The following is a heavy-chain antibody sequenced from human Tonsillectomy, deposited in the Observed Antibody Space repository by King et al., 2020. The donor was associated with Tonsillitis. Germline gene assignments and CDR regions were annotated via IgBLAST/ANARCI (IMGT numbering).Heavy chain of an antibody. Sequence: VQLVESGGGLVKPGGSLRLSCAASGVTFSTYSINWVRQPPGEGMECVSSISGSWSNIYYADSVKGRFTVSRDNAKNSLYLQMNSLRAEDTAVYYCARDPFGGGDIFDIWGQGTLVTVSS. CDR1: GVTFSTYS. CDR2: ISGSWSNI. V-gene: IGHV3-21*01. D-gene: IGHD3-16*01. J-gene: IGHJ3*02. CDR3: ARDPFGGGDIFDI.